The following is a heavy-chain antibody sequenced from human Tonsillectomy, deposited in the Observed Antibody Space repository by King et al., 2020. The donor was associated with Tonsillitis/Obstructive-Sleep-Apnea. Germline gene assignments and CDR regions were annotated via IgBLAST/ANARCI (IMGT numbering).Heavy chain of an antibody. CDR3: ARVPSEGAIFGVHMFWYYYWDV. CDR2: INWNGGNT. CDR1: GLSFDDYA. J-gene: IGHJ6*03. Sequence: VQLVESGGHVVRPGESLRLSCATSGLSFDDYAMGWVRQVPEKGLEFVSVINWNGGNTAYVDSVKGRFTITRDSGERSLYLQMNALRVEDTAVYYCARVPSEGAIFGVHMFWYYYWDVWGKGTTVTVSS. D-gene: IGHD3-3*01. V-gene: IGHV3-20*04.